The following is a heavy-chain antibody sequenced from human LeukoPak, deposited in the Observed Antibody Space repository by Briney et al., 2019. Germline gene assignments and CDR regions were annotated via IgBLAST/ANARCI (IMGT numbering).Heavy chain of an antibody. V-gene: IGHV1-18*01. J-gene: IGHJ4*02. D-gene: IGHD3-3*01. Sequence: ASVKVSCKASGYTFTSYGISWVRQAPGQGLEWMGWISAYNGNTNYAQKLQGRVTMTTDTSTSTAYMELRSLRSEDTAVYYCARDAQYYDFWSGYYQISDYWGQGTLVTVSS. CDR3: ARDAQYYDFWSGYYQISDY. CDR2: ISAYNGNT. CDR1: GYTFTSYG.